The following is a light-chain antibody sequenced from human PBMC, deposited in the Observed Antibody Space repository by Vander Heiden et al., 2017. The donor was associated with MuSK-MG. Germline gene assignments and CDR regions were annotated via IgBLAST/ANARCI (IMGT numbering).Light chain of an antibody. Sequence: DIQMTQSPSSLSASVGDRVTITCQASQDISNYLNWYQQKPGKAPKLLIYDASNFETGVPSRFSGSGSGTDFTFTISSLQPEDIATYYCQQDDNLPHTFGQGTKLEIK. CDR3: QQDDNLPHT. CDR2: DAS. V-gene: IGKV1-33*01. CDR1: QDISNY. J-gene: IGKJ2*01.